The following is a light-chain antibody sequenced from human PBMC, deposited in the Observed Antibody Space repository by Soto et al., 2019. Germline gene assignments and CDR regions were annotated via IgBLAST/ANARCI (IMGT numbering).Light chain of an antibody. CDR3: QQYDNWPPLT. V-gene: IGKV3D-15*01. Sequence: EIVMTQSPATLSVSPGEGATLSCRARQSVNSNLAWYQQKPGQAPRLLIYGTSTRATGIPARFSGSGSGTEFTLTISSLQSEDFAVYYCQQYDNWPPLTFGPGTKVDVK. J-gene: IGKJ3*01. CDR2: GTS. CDR1: QSVNSN.